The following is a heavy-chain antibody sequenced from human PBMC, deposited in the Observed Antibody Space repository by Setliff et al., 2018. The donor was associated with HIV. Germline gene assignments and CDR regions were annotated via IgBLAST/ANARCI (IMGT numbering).Heavy chain of an antibody. CDR2: IRYDGSNK. CDR1: RFTFSNYG. J-gene: IGHJ4*02. D-gene: IGHD1-26*01. Sequence: SGESLKISCEASRFTFSNYGMHWVRQAPGKGLEWVAFIRYDGSNKDYADSVKGRFTISRDNSKNTLYLQMTSLRVEDTALYYCAKDLKWSGNYWGGFDCWGQGTLVTVSS. V-gene: IGHV3-30*02. CDR3: AKDLKWSGNYWGGFDC.